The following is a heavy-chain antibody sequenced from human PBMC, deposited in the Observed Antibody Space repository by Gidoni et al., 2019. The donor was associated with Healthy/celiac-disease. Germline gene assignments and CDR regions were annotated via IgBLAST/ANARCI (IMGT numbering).Heavy chain of an antibody. J-gene: IGHJ3*02. CDR3: ARVLWLSAFDI. Sequence: QVQLQASGPGLVKPSETLSLTRTVSGGSISSYYWSWIRQTPGKGLEWIGYIYYSGSTNYNPSLKSRVTISVDTSKNQFSLKLSSVTAADTAVYYCARVLWLSAFDIWGQGTMVTVSS. D-gene: IGHD3-22*01. V-gene: IGHV4-59*01. CDR2: IYYSGST. CDR1: GGSISSYY.